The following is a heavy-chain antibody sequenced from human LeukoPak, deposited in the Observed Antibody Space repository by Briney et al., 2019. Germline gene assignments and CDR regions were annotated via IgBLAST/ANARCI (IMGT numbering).Heavy chain of an antibody. D-gene: IGHD5-18*01. J-gene: IGHJ4*02. V-gene: IGHV3-74*01. Sequence: PGGSLRLSCAASGFTFSSYWMHWVRQAPGKGLVWVSRINSDGSSTSYADSVKGRFTISRDNAKNTLYLQMNSLRAEDTAVYYCARVQTDTAMVPPVYDSLYYFDYWGQGTLVTVSS. CDR1: GFTFSSYW. CDR2: INSDGSST. CDR3: ARVQTDTAMVPPVYDSLYYFDY.